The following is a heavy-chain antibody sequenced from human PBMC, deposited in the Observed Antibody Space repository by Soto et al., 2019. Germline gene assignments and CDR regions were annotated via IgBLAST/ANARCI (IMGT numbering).Heavy chain of an antibody. CDR2: IYSGGST. CDR1: GFTVSSNY. Sequence: EVQLVESGGGLIQPGGSLRLSCAASGFTVSSNYMSWVRQAPGKGLEWVSVIYSGGSTYYADSVKGRFTISRDNSKNTLYLQMNSLRAEATAVYYCARELMDPFRADYWGQGTLVTVSS. V-gene: IGHV3-53*01. J-gene: IGHJ4*02. D-gene: IGHD3-10*01. CDR3: ARELMDPFRADY.